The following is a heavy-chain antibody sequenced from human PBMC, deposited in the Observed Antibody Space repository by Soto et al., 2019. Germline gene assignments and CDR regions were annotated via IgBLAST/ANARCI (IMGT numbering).Heavy chain of an antibody. V-gene: IGHV3-23*01. Sequence: EVQLLESGGGLLQPGGSLRLSCAASGFTFSTAAMSWVRQPPGKGLEWVSAISGAGDSPFYADSVKGRLTISRDNSNSMLYLHINGLRADDTGMYYCAKGGDYDLDFDSWGQGTPVTVSS. CDR3: AKGGDYDLDFDS. J-gene: IGHJ4*02. D-gene: IGHD4-17*01. CDR2: ISGAGDSP. CDR1: GFTFSTAA.